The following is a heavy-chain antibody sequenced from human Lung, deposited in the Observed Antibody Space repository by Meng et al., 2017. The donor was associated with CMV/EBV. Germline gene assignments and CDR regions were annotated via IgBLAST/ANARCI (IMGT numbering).Heavy chain of an antibody. CDR3: ARDSGGLYGSGSYYYYGLDV. CDR1: GFTFSNYG. CDR2: ISSSSSFK. Sequence: GGSLRLXXAASGFTFSNYGMNWVRQAPGKGLERLSSISSSSSFKDYADSVKGRFTISRENAKNSLYLQMSNLRAEDTAVYYCARDSGGLYGSGSYYYYGLDVWGQGTTVTVSS. D-gene: IGHD3-10*01. J-gene: IGHJ6*02. V-gene: IGHV3-21*01.